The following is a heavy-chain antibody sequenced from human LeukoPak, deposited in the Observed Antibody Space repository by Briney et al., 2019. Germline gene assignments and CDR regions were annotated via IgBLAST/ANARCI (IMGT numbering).Heavy chain of an antibody. Sequence: GESLKISCKGSGYRFGGYWIGWVRQMPDKGLEWMGIIYPDDSETRYSPSFQGQVTLSVDKSISTAYLQWSSLKASDTAIYYCARTLHPHGFYYYMDVWGKGTTVTVSS. CDR3: ARTLHPHGFYYYMDV. CDR1: GYRFGGYW. D-gene: IGHD5-24*01. V-gene: IGHV5-51*01. CDR2: IYPDDSET. J-gene: IGHJ6*03.